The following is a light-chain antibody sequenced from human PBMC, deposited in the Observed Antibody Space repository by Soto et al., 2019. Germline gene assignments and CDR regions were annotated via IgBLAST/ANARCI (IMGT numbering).Light chain of an antibody. V-gene: IGKV1-5*03. CDR2: KAS. CDR3: QQYNSYPLT. Sequence: DIQMTQSPSTLSASVGDRVTITCRASQSISNWLAWYQQQPGKAPNLLIYKASNLESGVPSRFSGSGSGTEFTLTISSLQPDDFATYYCQQYNSYPLTFGGGTKLEIK. J-gene: IGKJ4*01. CDR1: QSISNW.